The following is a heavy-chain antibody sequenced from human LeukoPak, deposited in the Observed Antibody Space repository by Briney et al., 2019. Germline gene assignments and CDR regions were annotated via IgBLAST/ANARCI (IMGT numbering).Heavy chain of an antibody. CDR3: ARGQEQFSSPWQWGPRRKNFYYYGMGV. CDR2: ISGDGNT. J-gene: IGHJ6*02. CDR1: GFTVSSSS. D-gene: IGHD6-19*01. V-gene: IGHV3-66*01. Sequence: GGSLRLSCAASGFTVSSSSVNWVRLGPGKGLEWVSVISGDGNTYYAASVKSRFTISRDNSRNTLSLQMHGLRADDTAVYYCARGQEQFSSPWQWGPRRKNFYYYGMGVWGQGITVTVSS.